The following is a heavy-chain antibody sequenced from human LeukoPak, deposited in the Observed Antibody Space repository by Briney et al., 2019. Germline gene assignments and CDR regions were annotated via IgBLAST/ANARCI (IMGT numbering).Heavy chain of an antibody. CDR1: GGSISSSSYY. V-gene: IGHV4-39*07. J-gene: IGHJ4*02. Sequence: SETLSLTCTVSGGSISSSSYYWGWIRQPPGKGLEWIGSIYYSGSTYYNPSLKSRVTISVDTSKNQFSLKLSSVTAADTAVYYCATPGYSSGEDLDYWGQGTLVTVSS. CDR3: ATPGYSSGEDLDY. CDR2: IYYSGST. D-gene: IGHD6-19*01.